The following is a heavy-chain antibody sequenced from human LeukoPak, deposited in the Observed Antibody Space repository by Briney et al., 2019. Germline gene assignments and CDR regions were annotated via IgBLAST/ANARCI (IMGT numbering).Heavy chain of an antibody. CDR2: FDPEDGET. CDR1: GYTLTELS. Sequence: ASVKVSCKVSGYTLTELSMHWVRQAPGKGLEWMGGFDPEDGETIYAQKFQGRVTMTEDTSTDTAYMELSSLRSEDTAVYYCATVPRRYYYDSSGYYYNYWGQGTLVTVPS. CDR3: ATVPRRYYYDSSGYYYNY. D-gene: IGHD3-22*01. J-gene: IGHJ4*02. V-gene: IGHV1-24*01.